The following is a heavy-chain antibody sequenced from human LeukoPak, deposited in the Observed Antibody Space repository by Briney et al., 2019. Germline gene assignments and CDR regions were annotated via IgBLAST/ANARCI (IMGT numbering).Heavy chain of an antibody. CDR2: ISYDGSNK. Sequence: PGRSLRLSCAASGFTFSSYAMHWVRQAPGKGLEWVAVISYDGSNKYYADSVKGRFTISRDNSKNTLYLQMNSLRAEDTAVYYCARGSERFLEWSPFDYWGQGTLVTAPS. CDR1: GFTFSSYA. CDR3: ARGSERFLEWSPFDY. D-gene: IGHD3-3*01. V-gene: IGHV3-30*04. J-gene: IGHJ4*02.